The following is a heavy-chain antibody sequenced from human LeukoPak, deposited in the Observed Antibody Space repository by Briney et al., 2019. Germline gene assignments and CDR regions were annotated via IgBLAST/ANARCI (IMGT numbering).Heavy chain of an antibody. CDR2: LKFDGIEN. CDR3: AKDMNRAGIAAAAT. D-gene: IGHD6-13*01. J-gene: IGHJ5*02. V-gene: IGHV3-7*03. Sequence: PGGSLRLSCVGSGFRFSDYWMTWVRQAPGKGLEWVATLKFDGIENYHVGSVAGRFTIPRDNAKNSLYLQMNSLRAEDTALYYCAKDMNRAGIAAAATWGQGTLVTVSS. CDR1: GFRFSDYW.